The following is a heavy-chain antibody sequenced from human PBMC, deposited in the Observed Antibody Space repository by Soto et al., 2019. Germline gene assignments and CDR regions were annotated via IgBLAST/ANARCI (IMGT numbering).Heavy chain of an antibody. D-gene: IGHD3-10*01. Sequence: ASVKVSCTASGYTFTSYAMHWVRQAPGQRLEWMGWINAGNGNTKYSQKFQGRVTITRDTSASTAYMELSSLRSEDTAVYYCARDRITMVRGTPDAYYGMDVWGQGTTVTVSS. CDR2: INAGNGNT. J-gene: IGHJ6*02. CDR3: ARDRITMVRGTPDAYYGMDV. V-gene: IGHV1-3*01. CDR1: GYTFTSYA.